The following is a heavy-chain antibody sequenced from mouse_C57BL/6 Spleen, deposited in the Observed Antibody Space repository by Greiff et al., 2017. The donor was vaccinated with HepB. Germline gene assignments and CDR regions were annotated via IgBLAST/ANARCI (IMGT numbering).Heavy chain of an antibody. D-gene: IGHD3-2*02. CDR2: INPSTGGT. V-gene: IGHV1-42*01. Sequence: VQLQQSGPELVKPGASVKISCKASGYSFTGYYMNWVKQSPEKSLEWIGEINPSTGGTTYNQKFKAKATLTVDKSSSTAYMQLKSLTSEDSAVYSCAREEAAQAPYYAMDYWGQGTSVTVSS. CDR3: AREEAAQAPYYAMDY. CDR1: GYSFTGYY. J-gene: IGHJ4*01.